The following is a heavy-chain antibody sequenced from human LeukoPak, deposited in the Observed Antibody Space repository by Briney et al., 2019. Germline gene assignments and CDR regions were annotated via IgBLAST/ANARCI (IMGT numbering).Heavy chain of an antibody. J-gene: IGHJ1*01. Sequence: GGSLRLSCAASGFSFSNYWMKWVRQAPGKGLEGVANIRQDGGETYYGDSVKGRFIISRDNAKNSLFLQMNRLRAEDTAVCYCATYSSLNTREFQYWGQGTLVTVSP. CDR2: IRQDGGET. D-gene: IGHD3-22*01. CDR3: ATYSSLNTREFQY. CDR1: GFSFSNYW. V-gene: IGHV3-7*01.